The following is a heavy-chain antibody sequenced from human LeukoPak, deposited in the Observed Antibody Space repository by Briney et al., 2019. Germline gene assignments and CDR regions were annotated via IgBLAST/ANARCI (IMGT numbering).Heavy chain of an antibody. V-gene: IGHV4-39*01. J-gene: IGHJ6*02. CDR3: EKDSHLDV. CDR2: IHSTGNS. Sequence: SETLPLTCTVSGGSISGTDLYWGWIRQLPGKGLEWIGNIHSTGNSFCNPSLKSRVTISIDTSKNQFSLKLSSVTAADTAVYYCEKDSHLDVWGHGTTVTVSS. CDR1: GGSISGTDLY. D-gene: IGHD2-15*01.